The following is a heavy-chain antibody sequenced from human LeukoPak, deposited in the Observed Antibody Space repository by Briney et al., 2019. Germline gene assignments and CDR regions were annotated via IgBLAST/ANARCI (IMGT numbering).Heavy chain of an antibody. D-gene: IGHD3-16*01. CDR2: INSDGSHT. V-gene: IGHV3-74*01. Sequence: GGSLRLSCAASGFTFSTYWMHWVRQAPGKGRVGVSRINSDGSHTSYADSVKGRFTISRDNAKKTLYLQMNNLRAEDTAVYYCATGGGGSEYWGQGTLVTVSS. J-gene: IGHJ4*02. CDR3: ATGGGGSEY. CDR1: GFTFSTYW.